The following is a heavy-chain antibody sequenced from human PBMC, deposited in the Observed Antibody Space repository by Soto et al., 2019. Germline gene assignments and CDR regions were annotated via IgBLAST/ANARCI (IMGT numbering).Heavy chain of an antibody. CDR3: ARERGRITDY. V-gene: IGHV3-43*01. Sequence: GSLRLSCAASGFTFDDYAMHWVRQTPGKSLEWVSLITWDGGSTFYANSVRGRFTISRDNNKHSLYLQMSSLRTEDTALYYCARERGRITDYWGQGTLVTVSS. J-gene: IGHJ4*02. CDR1: GFTFDDYA. CDR2: ITWDGGST. D-gene: IGHD1-20*01.